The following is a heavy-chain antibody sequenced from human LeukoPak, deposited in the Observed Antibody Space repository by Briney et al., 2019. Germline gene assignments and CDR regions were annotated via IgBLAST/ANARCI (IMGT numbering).Heavy chain of an antibody. V-gene: IGHV3-53*01. D-gene: IGHD5/OR15-5a*01. CDR2: IYSGGST. CDR1: GFTVSSNN. J-gene: IGHJ3*02. CDR3: ARSNDAFDI. Sequence: HTGGSLRLSCAASGFTVSSNNMNWVRQAPEKGPELVSIIYSGGSTFYADSVKGRFTISRDNSKNTLHLQMNSLRAEDTAMYYCARSNDAFDIWGQGTMVTVSS.